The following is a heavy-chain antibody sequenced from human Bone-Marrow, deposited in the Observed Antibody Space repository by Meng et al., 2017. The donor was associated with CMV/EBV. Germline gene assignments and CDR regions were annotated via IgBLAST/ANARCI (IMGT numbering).Heavy chain of an antibody. CDR3: ARQASSDEVFDI. CDR2: IFPGDSDT. J-gene: IGHJ3*02. CDR1: GYRFTTHR. Sequence: KVSCKGSGYRFTTHRIGWVRQMPGKGLEWVGIIFPGDSDTRYSPSFQGQVTISADKSISAAYLQWSSLKASDTAIYYCARQASSDEVFDIWGQGTMVTVSS. V-gene: IGHV5-51*01.